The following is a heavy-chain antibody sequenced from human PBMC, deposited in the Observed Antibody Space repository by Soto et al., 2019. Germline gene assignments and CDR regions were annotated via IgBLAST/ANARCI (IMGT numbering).Heavy chain of an antibody. CDR1: GGSISSGGYY. Sequence: QVQLQESGPGLVKPSQTLSLTCTVSGGSISSGGYYWSWIRQHPGKGLEWIGYIYYSGSTYYNPSRKRRVTISVDPSKNQFSLKLSSVTAADTAVYYCARGELRFWFDPWGQGTLVTVSS. CDR3: ARGELRFWFDP. D-gene: IGHD1-26*01. CDR2: IYYSGST. J-gene: IGHJ5*02. V-gene: IGHV4-31*03.